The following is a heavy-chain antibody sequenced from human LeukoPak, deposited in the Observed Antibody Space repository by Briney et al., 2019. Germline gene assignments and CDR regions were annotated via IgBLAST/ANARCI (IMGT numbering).Heavy chain of an antibody. V-gene: IGHV3-66*01. CDR1: GFTVSRTY. D-gene: IGHD3/OR15-3a*01. Sequence: GGSLRLSCAALGFTVSRTYIRWFRQAPGKGLEWVSVIYEGGDIYYADSVRGRFAISRDSSKNTVYLQMNGLRAEDTAVYYCARDPSGTGTGFDIWGQGTMVTVSS. J-gene: IGHJ3*02. CDR3: ARDPSGTGTGFDI. CDR2: IYEGGDI.